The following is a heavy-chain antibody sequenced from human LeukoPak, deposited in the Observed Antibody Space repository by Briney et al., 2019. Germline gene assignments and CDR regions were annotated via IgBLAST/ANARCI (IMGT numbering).Heavy chain of an antibody. D-gene: IGHD3-10*01. J-gene: IGHJ4*02. CDR3: ARMTHGSGASYSHFDY. CDR1: GYTFTNFY. Sequence: PSVKISCKASGYTFTNFYMQWVRQAPGQGLEWMGWTHPSSGGTRYEERFHGRVTMTRDMSTSTAYMELSSLTSDDTAVYYCARMTHGSGASYSHFDYWSQGTLVTVSS. V-gene: IGHV1-2*02. CDR2: THPSSGGT.